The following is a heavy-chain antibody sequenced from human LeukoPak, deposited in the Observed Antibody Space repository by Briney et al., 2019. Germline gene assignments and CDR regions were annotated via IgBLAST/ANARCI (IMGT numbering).Heavy chain of an antibody. V-gene: IGHV3-23*01. J-gene: IGHJ4*02. CDR2: MKGGGET. CDR3: ARSLMRPYFDY. Sequence: GGSLRLSCVASGFSFTNYAMSWVRQAPARGPEWLSSMKGGGETFYADSVKGRFTISRDNSKNTLFLQMSSLRSDDTAVYYCARSLMRPYFDYWGQDTLVSVSS. D-gene: IGHD3-10*01. CDR1: GFSFTNYA.